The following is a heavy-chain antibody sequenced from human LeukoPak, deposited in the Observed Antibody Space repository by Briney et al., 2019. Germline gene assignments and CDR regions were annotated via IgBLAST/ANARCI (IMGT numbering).Heavy chain of an antibody. Sequence: GGSLRLSCAASGFTFSSYTVAWVRQAPGKGLERLSGISGRGGITYYADSVKGRFTISRDDSKDTLYLQMNSLRPEDTAKYFCAKDFVHFDSRGYYFDYWGRGTVVTVSS. D-gene: IGHD3-9*01. J-gene: IGHJ4*02. V-gene: IGHV3-23*01. CDR3: AKDFVHFDSRGYYFDY. CDR1: GFTFSSYT. CDR2: ISGRGGIT.